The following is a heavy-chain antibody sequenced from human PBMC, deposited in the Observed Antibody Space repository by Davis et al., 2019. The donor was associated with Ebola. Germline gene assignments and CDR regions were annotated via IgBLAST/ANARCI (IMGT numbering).Heavy chain of an antibody. CDR2: IIPIFGTA. D-gene: IGHD6-13*01. J-gene: IGHJ6*02. V-gene: IGHV1-69*13. Sequence: SVKVSCKASGGTFSSYAISWVRQAPGQGLEWMGGIIPIFGTANYAQKFQGRVTITADESTSTAYMELSSLRSEDTAVYYCARRGPIAAAVPHYYYGMDVWGQGTTVTVSS. CDR1: GGTFSSYA. CDR3: ARRGPIAAAVPHYYYGMDV.